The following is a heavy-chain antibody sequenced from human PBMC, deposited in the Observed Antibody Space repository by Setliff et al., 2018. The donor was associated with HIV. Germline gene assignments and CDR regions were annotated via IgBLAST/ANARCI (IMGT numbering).Heavy chain of an antibody. Sequence: SVKVSCKASGGTFSSYAISWVRQAPGQGLEWMGGIIPILGIANYAQKFQGRVTITADKSTSTACMELSSLRSEDTAVYYCARGWEYSGAFDIWCQGTMVTVSS. J-gene: IGHJ3*02. CDR2: IIPILGIA. CDR3: ARGWEYSGAFDI. V-gene: IGHV1-69*10. D-gene: IGHD1-26*01. CDR1: GGTFSSYA.